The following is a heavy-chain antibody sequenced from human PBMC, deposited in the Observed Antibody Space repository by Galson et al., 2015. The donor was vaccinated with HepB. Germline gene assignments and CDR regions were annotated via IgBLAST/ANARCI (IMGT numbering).Heavy chain of an antibody. CDR1: GYTFTSYY. V-gene: IGHV1-46*01. D-gene: IGHD3-3*01. CDR3: ARGSPVDYDRHTLAAFDI. CDR2: INPSGGST. Sequence: SVKVSCKASGYTFTSYYMHWVRQAPGQGLEWMGIINPSGGSTSYAQKFQGRVTMTRDTSTSTVYMELSSLRSEDTAVYYCARGSPVDYDRHTLAAFDIWGQGTMVTVSS. J-gene: IGHJ3*02.